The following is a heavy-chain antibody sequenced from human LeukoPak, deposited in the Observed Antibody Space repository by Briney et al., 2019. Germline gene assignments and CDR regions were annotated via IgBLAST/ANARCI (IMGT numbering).Heavy chain of an antibody. Sequence: GGSLRLSCAASRFSFDDNAMHWVRQAPGKGLEWVSLISGDGATTYYADSVKGRFNISRDNSKSSLYLQMNSLRSEDSALYYCAKDNQRGGFQHWGQGTLVTVSS. D-gene: IGHD3-16*01. CDR2: ISGDGATT. CDR1: RFSFDDNA. J-gene: IGHJ1*01. CDR3: AKDNQRGGFQH. V-gene: IGHV3-43*02.